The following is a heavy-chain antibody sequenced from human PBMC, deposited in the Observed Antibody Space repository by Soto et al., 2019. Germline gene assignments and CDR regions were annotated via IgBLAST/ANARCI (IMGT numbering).Heavy chain of an antibody. CDR2: VTHSGST. CDR3: ARGHIPVYGPVPDYFDS. Sequence: QVHLQQWGAGLLNPSETLSLTCGVYGGSLRGSYWSWIRQPPGKALEWLGQVTHSGSTTFNPSLKSRVSVSVDTSDNQFSLKLTSVTAADTAVYYCARGHIPVYGPVPDYFDSWGQGTLVTVSS. J-gene: IGHJ4*02. D-gene: IGHD2-21*01. V-gene: IGHV4-34*02. CDR1: GGSLRGSY.